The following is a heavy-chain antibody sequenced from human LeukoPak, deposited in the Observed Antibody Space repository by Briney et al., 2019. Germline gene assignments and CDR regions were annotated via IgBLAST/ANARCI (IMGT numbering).Heavy chain of an antibody. J-gene: IGHJ4*02. Sequence: ASVKVSCKASGYTFTSYYMHWVRQAPGQGLEWMGIINPSGGSTSYAQKFQGRVTMTRDTSTGTVYMELSSLRSEDTAVYYCARGSGSYYRGTPHFDYWGRGTLVTVSS. D-gene: IGHD3-10*01. CDR2: INPSGGST. CDR1: GYTFTSYY. CDR3: ARGSGSYYRGTPHFDY. V-gene: IGHV1-46*01.